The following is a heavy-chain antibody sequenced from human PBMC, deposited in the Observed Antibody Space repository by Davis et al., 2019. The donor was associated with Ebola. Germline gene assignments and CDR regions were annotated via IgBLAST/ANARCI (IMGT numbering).Heavy chain of an antibody. J-gene: IGHJ6*02. D-gene: IGHD2-2*01. CDR2: IYYSGTT. CDR1: GGSISSYY. Sequence: SETLSLTCTVSGGSISSYYWSWIRQPPGKGLEWIGYIYYSGTTNYNPYLKSRGTITVDTSKNQFSQKLSSVTAADTAVYYCARVDVGYCSSTSCYPNYYYYYAMDVWGQGTTVTVSS. V-gene: IGHV4-59*01. CDR3: ARVDVGYCSSTSCYPNYYYYYAMDV.